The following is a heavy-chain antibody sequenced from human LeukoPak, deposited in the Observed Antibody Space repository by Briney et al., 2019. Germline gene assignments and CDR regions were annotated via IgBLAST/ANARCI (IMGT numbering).Heavy chain of an antibody. CDR3: ARDPNGGYIGAFDF. D-gene: IGHD2-8*01. CDR1: GFTFSKYA. CDR2: IRADGGGT. Sequence: GGSLRLSCTGSGFTFSKYALIWVRRAPGQALEWISAIRADGGGTSYAAAVKGRFTVSRDNSKNTLYLQMNSLRVEDTAVYYCARDPNGGYIGAFDFWGQGIVVTVSS. J-gene: IGHJ3*01. V-gene: IGHV3-23*01.